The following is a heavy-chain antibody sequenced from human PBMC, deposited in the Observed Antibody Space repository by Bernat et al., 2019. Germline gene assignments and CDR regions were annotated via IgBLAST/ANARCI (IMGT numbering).Heavy chain of an antibody. D-gene: IGHD3-22*01. J-gene: IGHJ4*02. CDR2: ISYDGSNK. Sequence: QVQLVESGGGVVQPGRSLRLSCAASGFTFSSYAMHWVRQAPGKGLEWVAVISYDGSNKYYADSVKGRFTISRDNSKNTLYLQMNSLRAEDTAVYYEIVVAYNIDDWGQGTLVTVSS. CDR1: GFTFSSYA. CDR3: IVVAYNIDD. V-gene: IGHV3-30-3*01.